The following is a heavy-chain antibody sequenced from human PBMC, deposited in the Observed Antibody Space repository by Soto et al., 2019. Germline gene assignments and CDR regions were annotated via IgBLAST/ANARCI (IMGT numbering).Heavy chain of an antibody. D-gene: IGHD2-8*02. CDR3: AKDPKSTVRFNWFDP. Sequence: EMQLSESGGGLVQPGGSLRLSCAASGFTFGSYAMSWVRQAPGKGLEWVSAISGGGSGTYSADSVKGRFTISRDNSKKTLCLQMNSPRVEDTAIYYCAKDPKSTVRFNWFDPWGQGTLVTVSS. CDR2: ISGGGSGT. J-gene: IGHJ5*02. CDR1: GFTFGSYA. V-gene: IGHV3-23*01.